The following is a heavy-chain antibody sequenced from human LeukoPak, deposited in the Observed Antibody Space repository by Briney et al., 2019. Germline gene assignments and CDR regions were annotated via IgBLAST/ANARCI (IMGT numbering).Heavy chain of an antibody. D-gene: IGHD3-3*01. CDR1: GFTFNKHG. CDR2: IRNDGNDK. J-gene: IGHJ4*02. V-gene: IGHV3-30*02. CDR3: VRDFEWSFDT. Sequence: HPGGSLRLSCAASGFTFNKHGMHWVRQAPGKGLEWFSFIRNDGNDKYYADSVKGRFTISRDNSKNTLYLQMNSLRPEDTALYYCVRDFEWSFDTWDQGTPVTVSS.